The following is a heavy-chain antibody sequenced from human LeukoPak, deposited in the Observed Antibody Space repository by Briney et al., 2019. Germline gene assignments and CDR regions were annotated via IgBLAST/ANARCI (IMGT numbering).Heavy chain of an antibody. J-gene: IGHJ4*02. D-gene: IGHD4-23*01. CDR3: ARAALRWPRDY. CDR2: INHSGST. CDR1: GGSISSGGYY. Sequence: SETLSLTCAVSGGSISSGGYYWSWIRQPPGKGLEWIGEINHSGSTNYNPSLKSRVTISVDTSKNQFSLKLSSVTAADTAVYYCARAALRWPRDYWGQGTLVTVSS. V-gene: IGHV4-34*01.